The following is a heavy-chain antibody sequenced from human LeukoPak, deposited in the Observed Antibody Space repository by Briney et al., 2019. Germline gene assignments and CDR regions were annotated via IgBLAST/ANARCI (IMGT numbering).Heavy chain of an antibody. J-gene: IGHJ4*02. CDR3: AKGAWWELLSTYFDY. CDR1: GFTFRSYG. V-gene: IGHV3-30*02. CDR2: IRYDGSNK. Sequence: GGSLRLSCAASGFTFRSYGMHWVRQAPGKGLEWVAFIRYDGSNKYYADSVKGRFTISRDNSKNTLYLQMNSLRAEDTAVYYCAKGAWWELLSTYFDYWGQGTLVTVSS. D-gene: IGHD1-26*01.